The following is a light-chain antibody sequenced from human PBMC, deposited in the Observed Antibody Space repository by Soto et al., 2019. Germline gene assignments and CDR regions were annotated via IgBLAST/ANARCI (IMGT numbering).Light chain of an antibody. J-gene: IGKJ1*01. V-gene: IGKV3-15*01. CDR2: GAS. Sequence: EVVMTQSPATLSVSPGERVTLSCRATQSINTNLAWYQQKPGQAPRLLIYGASTRATGIPARFSGSGSGTEFTLTINSLQSEDSAVYYCQQYNNWPPWTFGQGTKVEI. CDR1: QSINTN. CDR3: QQYNNWPPWT.